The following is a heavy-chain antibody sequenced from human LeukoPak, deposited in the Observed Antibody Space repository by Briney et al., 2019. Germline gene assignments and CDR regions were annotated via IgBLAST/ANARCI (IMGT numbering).Heavy chain of an antibody. CDR1: GFTFSSYA. D-gene: IGHD5-18*01. CDR2: STGSGGTT. Sequence: GGSLRLSCAASGFTFSSYAMTWVRQAPGRGLEWVSASTGSGGTTYYADSVMGRFTISRDNSKNTLYLQMNSLRAEDTAVYYCARSGYSYGNDYWGQGTLVTVSS. CDR3: ARSGYSYGNDY. V-gene: IGHV3-23*01. J-gene: IGHJ4*02.